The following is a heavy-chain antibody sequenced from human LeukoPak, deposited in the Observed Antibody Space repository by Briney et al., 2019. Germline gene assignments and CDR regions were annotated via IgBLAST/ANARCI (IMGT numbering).Heavy chain of an antibody. Sequence: KPSETLSLTCTVSGDSISSYYWSWIRQPPGKGLEWIGYIYYSGSTNYNPSLKSRVTISVDTSKNQFSLKLSSVTAADTAVCYCARVTVVAATGYFDLWGRGTLVTVSS. V-gene: IGHV4-59*01. CDR2: IYYSGST. J-gene: IGHJ2*01. CDR3: ARVTVVAATGYFDL. D-gene: IGHD2-15*01. CDR1: GDSISSYY.